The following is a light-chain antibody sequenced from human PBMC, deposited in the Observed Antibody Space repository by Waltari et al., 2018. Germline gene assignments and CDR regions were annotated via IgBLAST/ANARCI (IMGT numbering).Light chain of an antibody. V-gene: IGKV3-15*01. CDR1: HRVSTN. CDR3: QQYNNWPPRT. Sequence: EIVMTQSPATLSVSPGERATLSCRASHRVSTNLAWYQQKPGQAPRRLINDTSTRATGIPARFSGSGSGTEFTLTISSLQSEDVAVYYCQQYNNWPPRTFGHGTRLEIK. CDR2: DTS. J-gene: IGKJ5*01.